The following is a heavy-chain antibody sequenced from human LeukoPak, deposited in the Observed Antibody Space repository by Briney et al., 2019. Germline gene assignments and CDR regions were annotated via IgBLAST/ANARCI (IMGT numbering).Heavy chain of an antibody. J-gene: IGHJ3*02. D-gene: IGHD3-22*01. CDR1: GDSISSSSYY. Sequence: SETLSLTCTVSGDSISSSSYYWGWIRQPPGKGLQWIGNIFYDGSTYYNPSLKSRVTISVDTSKTQFSLNLNSVTAADTAVYYCARDRAYYYDSSGNHGAFDIWGQGTMVTVSS. CDR2: IFYDGST. V-gene: IGHV4-39*07. CDR3: ARDRAYYYDSSGNHGAFDI.